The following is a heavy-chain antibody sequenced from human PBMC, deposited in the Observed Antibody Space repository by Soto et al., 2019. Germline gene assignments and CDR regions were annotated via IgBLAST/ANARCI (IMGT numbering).Heavy chain of an antibody. CDR2: ISGSGGST. V-gene: IGHV3-23*01. CDR3: AKRATGTDFDY. J-gene: IGHJ4*02. Sequence: EVQLLESGGGLVQPGGSLRLSCAASGFTFSSYAMNWVRQAPGKGLEWVSVISGSGGSTYYADSVKGRFTISRDNAKNPLYLQMNSLRADDTTVYYCAKRATGTDFDYWGQGTLVTVSS. D-gene: IGHD1-1*01. CDR1: GFTFSSYA.